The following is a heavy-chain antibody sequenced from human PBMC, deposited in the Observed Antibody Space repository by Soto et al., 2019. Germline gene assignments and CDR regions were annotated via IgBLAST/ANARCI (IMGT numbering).Heavy chain of an antibody. CDR3: ANSVTREADYFDY. Sequence: EVQLLESGGGLVQPGGSLRLSCAASGFTFSSYAMSWVRQAPGKGLEWVSAISGSGGSTYYADSVKGRFNIAKDKSKNTMYLQMNSMRAEDTAVYYRANSVTREADYFDYWGQGTLVTVSS. CDR2: ISGSGGST. D-gene: IGHD4-17*01. CDR1: GFTFSSYA. J-gene: IGHJ4*02. V-gene: IGHV3-23*01.